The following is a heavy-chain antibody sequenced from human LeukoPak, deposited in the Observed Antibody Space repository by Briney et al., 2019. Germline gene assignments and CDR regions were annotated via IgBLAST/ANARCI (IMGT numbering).Heavy chain of an antibody. CDR2: ISYDGSNK. CDR1: GFTFSSSD. Sequence: GGSLRLSCAASGFTFSSSDMDWVRQAPGKGLEWVAVISYDGSNKYYADSVKGRITISRDNSKNTVYLQMNSLRGEDTAVYYCARDSTWIQDFWGQGTLVTVSS. V-gene: IGHV3-30-3*01. J-gene: IGHJ4*02. D-gene: IGHD5-18*01. CDR3: ARDSTWIQDF.